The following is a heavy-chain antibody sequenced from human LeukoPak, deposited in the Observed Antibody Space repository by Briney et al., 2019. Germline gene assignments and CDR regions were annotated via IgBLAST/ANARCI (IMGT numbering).Heavy chain of an antibody. V-gene: IGHV3-21*01. CDR1: GFTFSRYS. CDR3: ASSRGDVFDY. D-gene: IGHD3-16*01. CDR2: ISSSSSYI. Sequence: GGCLRLSCAAPGFTFSRYSMNWVRETPRKGLEWVSSISSSSSYIYYADSVKGRFTISRDNAKNALYLQMNRLRAEDTAVYYCASSRGDVFDYWGQGTLVTVSS. J-gene: IGHJ4*02.